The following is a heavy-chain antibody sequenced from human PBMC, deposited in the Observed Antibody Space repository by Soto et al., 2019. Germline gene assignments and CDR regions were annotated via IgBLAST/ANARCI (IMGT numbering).Heavy chain of an antibody. Sequence: PGVSLRLSCAASGFTFSNYAMSWVRRAPGKGLEWVSSVSGAGLITYYADSVRGRFTISRDNAKNSLYLQMNSLRAEDTAVYYCGKHPDRIAEMGWFAPGGKETLVTFP. J-gene: IGHJ5*02. CDR3: GKHPDRIAEMGWFAP. D-gene: IGHD6-13*01. CDR2: VSGAGLIT. V-gene: IGHV3-23*01. CDR1: GFTFSNYA.